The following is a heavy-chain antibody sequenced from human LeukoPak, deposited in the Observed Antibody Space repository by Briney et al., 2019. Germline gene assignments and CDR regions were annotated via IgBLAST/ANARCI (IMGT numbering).Heavy chain of an antibody. Sequence: GGSLRLSCAASGFTVSSNYMSWVRQAPGKGLEWVSVIYSGGSTYYADSVKGRFTISRDNSKNTLYLQMNGLRAEDTAVYYCAREYTDSFDYWGQGTLVTVSS. CDR3: AREYTDSFDY. CDR1: GFTVSSNY. V-gene: IGHV3-53*01. D-gene: IGHD5-18*01. CDR2: IYSGGST. J-gene: IGHJ4*02.